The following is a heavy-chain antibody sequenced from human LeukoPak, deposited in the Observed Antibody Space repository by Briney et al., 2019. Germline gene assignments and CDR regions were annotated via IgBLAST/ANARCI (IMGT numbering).Heavy chain of an antibody. CDR3: AREGSSSWYGRLRYFDY. D-gene: IGHD6-13*01. Sequence: PGGSLRLSCAASRFTLTNVWMSWVRQAPGKGLEWVSYISSSGSTIYYADSVKGRFTISRDNAKNSLYLQMNSLRAEDTAVYNCAREGSSSWYGRLRYFDYWGQGTLVTVSS. CDR2: ISSSGSTI. J-gene: IGHJ4*02. CDR1: RFTLTNVW. V-gene: IGHV3-11*04.